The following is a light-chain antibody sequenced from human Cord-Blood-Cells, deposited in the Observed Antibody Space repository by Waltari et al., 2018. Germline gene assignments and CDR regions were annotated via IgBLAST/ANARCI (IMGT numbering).Light chain of an antibody. CDR3: QQRSNWPVT. V-gene: IGKV1-39*01. J-gene: IGKJ4*01. Sequence: DIQMTQSPSSLSASVGDRVTITCRASQSISSYLNWYQQKPGKAPKLLIYAASSLQSGVPSRFSGSGSGTDFTLTISSLEPEDFAVYYCQQRSNWPVTFGGGTKVEIK. CDR2: AAS. CDR1: QSISSY.